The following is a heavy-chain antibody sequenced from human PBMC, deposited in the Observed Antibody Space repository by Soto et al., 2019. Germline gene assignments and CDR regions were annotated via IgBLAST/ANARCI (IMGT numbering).Heavy chain of an antibody. J-gene: IGHJ4*02. V-gene: IGHV4-61*01. Sequence: QVQLQESGPGLVKPSETLSLTCTVSGGSVSSGSYYWSWIRQPPGKGLEWIGYIYYSGSTNYNPSLKSRVTRSVDTSKNQFSLKLSSVTAADTAVYYCARTYYYGSGSPNVFDYWGQGTLVTVSS. CDR2: IYYSGST. D-gene: IGHD3-10*01. CDR1: GGSVSSGSYY. CDR3: ARTYYYGSGSPNVFDY.